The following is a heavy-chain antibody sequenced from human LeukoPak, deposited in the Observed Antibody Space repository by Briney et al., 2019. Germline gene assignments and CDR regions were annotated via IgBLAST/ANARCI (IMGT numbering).Heavy chain of an antibody. J-gene: IGHJ4*02. V-gene: IGHV4-34*01. D-gene: IGHD2-2*01. CDR3: ARGRSGSSNF. CDR2: INHSGST. Sequence: SETLSLTCAVYGGSFSGYYWSWIRQPPGKGLEWIGEINHSGSTNYNPSLKSRVTISVDTPKNQFSLKLRSVTAADTAVYYCARGRSGSSNFWGQGTLVTVSS. CDR1: GGSFSGYY.